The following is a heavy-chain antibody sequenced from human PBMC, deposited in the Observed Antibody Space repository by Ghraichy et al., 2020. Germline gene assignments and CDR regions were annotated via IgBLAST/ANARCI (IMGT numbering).Heavy chain of an antibody. D-gene: IGHD1-1*01. V-gene: IGHV3-48*03. Sequence: LSLTCAASGFTLSIYEVHWVRQAPGKGLEWISYISVSGSTMYYADSVRGRFTISRDNARNSLYLQMDSLRAEDTAVYYCVREKYNYNSLDLWGQGTLVTVSS. CDR1: GFTLSIYE. J-gene: IGHJ5*02. CDR3: VREKYNYNSLDL. CDR2: ISVSGSTM.